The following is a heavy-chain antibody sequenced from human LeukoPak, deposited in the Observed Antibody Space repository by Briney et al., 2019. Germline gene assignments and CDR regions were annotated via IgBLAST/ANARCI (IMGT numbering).Heavy chain of an antibody. J-gene: IGHJ6*02. V-gene: IGHV3-21*01. CDR2: ISSSSSYI. Sequence: GRSLRLSCAASGFTFSSYSMNWVSQAPGKGLEWGSSISSSSSYIYYADSVKGRFTISRDNAKNSLYLQMNSLRAEDTAVYYCARRPILWFGELLSESYYYYGMDVWGQGTTVTVSS. D-gene: IGHD3-10*01. CDR1: GFTFSSYS. CDR3: ARRPILWFGELLSESYYYYGMDV.